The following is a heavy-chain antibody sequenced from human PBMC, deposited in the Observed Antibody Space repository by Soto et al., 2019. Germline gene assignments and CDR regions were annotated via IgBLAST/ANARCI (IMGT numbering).Heavy chain of an antibody. CDR2: IYYSGST. Sequence: SETLSLTCTVSGGSISSYYCSWIRQPPGKGLEWIGYIYYSGSTNYNPSLKSRVTISVDTSKNQFSLKLSSVTAADTAVYYCARGEGHYDFWSGYYRGNWFDPWGQGTLVTVSA. V-gene: IGHV4-59*13. CDR1: GGSISSYY. J-gene: IGHJ5*02. CDR3: ARGEGHYDFWSGYYRGNWFDP. D-gene: IGHD3-3*01.